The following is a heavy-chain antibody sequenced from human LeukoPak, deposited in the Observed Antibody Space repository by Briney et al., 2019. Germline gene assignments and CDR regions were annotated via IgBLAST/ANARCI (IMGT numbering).Heavy chain of an antibody. CDR1: GLRFRNYG. V-gene: IGHV3-33*01. Sequence: PGGSLRLSCVVSGLRFRNYGMHWVRQAPGKGLEWVAVIYYDGSNQYYADSVKGRFTISRDNAKNSLYLQMNSLRAEDTAVYYCARAPSPLAVAGTDYWGQGTLVTVSS. CDR3: ARAPSPLAVAGTDY. CDR2: IYYDGSNQ. J-gene: IGHJ4*02. D-gene: IGHD6-19*01.